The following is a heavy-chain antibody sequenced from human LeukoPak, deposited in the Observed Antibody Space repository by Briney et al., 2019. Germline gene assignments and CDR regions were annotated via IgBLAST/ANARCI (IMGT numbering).Heavy chain of an antibody. V-gene: IGHV3-43*01. CDR3: AKAYLKMTTVTSSAFDY. J-gene: IGHJ4*02. Sequence: GGSLRLSCAASGFTFDDYTTHWVRQAPGKGLEWVSLISWDGGSTYYADSVKGRFTISRDNSKNSLYLQMNSLRAEDMALYYCAKAYLKMTTVTSSAFDYWGQGTLVTVSS. D-gene: IGHD4-17*01. CDR2: ISWDGGST. CDR1: GFTFDDYT.